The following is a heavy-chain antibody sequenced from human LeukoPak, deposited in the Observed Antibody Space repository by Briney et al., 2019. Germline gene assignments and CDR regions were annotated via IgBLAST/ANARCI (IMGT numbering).Heavy chain of an antibody. CDR3: ARVSRDDSGSYYSHFDY. V-gene: IGHV4-30-4*01. CDR1: GGSISSGDYY. J-gene: IGHJ4*01. CDR2: IYYSGST. Sequence: PSETLSLTCTVSGGSISSGDYYWSWIRQPPGKGLEWIGYIYYSGSTYYNPSLKSRITMSVDTSKNQFSLKLSSVTAADTAVYYCARVSRDDSGSYYSHFDYWGQEPWSPSPQ. D-gene: IGHD3-10*01.